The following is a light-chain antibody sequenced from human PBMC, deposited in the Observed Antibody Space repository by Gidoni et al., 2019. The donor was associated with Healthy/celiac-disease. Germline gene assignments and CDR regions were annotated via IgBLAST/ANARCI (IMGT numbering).Light chain of an antibody. CDR3: QSYDSSLSGHVV. J-gene: IGLJ2*01. CDR2: GNS. CDR1: SSNIGAGYD. Sequence: QSVLTQPPSVSGAPGQRVPISCTGSSSNIGAGYDVHWYQQLPGTAPNLLLYGNSNRPSGVPDRFSGSKSGTSASLAITGLQAEDEADYYCQSYDSSLSGHVVFGGGTKLTVL. V-gene: IGLV1-40*01.